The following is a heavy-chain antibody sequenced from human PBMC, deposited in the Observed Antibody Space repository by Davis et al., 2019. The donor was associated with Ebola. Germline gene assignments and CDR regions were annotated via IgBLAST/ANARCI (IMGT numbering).Heavy chain of an antibody. J-gene: IGHJ5*02. V-gene: IGHV4-34*01. CDR2: INHSGST. CDR1: GGSFSGYY. D-gene: IGHD1-20*01. Sequence: PSETLSLTCAVYGGSFSGYYWSWIRQPPGKGLEWIGEINHSGSTNYNPSLKSRITISVDTSKNQFSLKLSSVTAADTAVYYCARGMYNWNDGWFDPWGQGTLVTVSS. CDR3: ARGMYNWNDGWFDP.